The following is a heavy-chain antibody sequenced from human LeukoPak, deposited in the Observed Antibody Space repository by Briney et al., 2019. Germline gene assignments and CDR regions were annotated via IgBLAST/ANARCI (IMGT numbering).Heavy chain of an antibody. CDR3: VSRVAGPNGMDV. V-gene: IGHV4-34*01. Sequence: SSETLSLTCAVYGGSFSGYYWSWIRQPPGKGLEWIGEINHSGSTNYNPSLKSRVTISVDTSKNQFSLKLSSVTAADTAVYYCVSRVAGPNGMDVWGQGTTVTVSS. CDR2: INHSGST. D-gene: IGHD6-19*01. J-gene: IGHJ6*02. CDR1: GGSFSGYY.